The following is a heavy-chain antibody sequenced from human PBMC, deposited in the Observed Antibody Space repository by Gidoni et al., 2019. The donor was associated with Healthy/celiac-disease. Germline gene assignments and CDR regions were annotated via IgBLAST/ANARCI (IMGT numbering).Heavy chain of an antibody. Sequence: QVQLVESGGGVVQPGRSLRLSCAASGFTFSSYGMHWVRQAPGKGLEWVAVISYDGSNKYYADSVKGRVTISRDNSKNTLYLQMNSLRAEDTAVYYCAKLRSYGTSDAFDIWGQGTMVTVSS. CDR1: GFTFSSYG. CDR2: ISYDGSNK. J-gene: IGHJ3*02. D-gene: IGHD1-26*01. V-gene: IGHV3-30*18. CDR3: AKLRSYGTSDAFDI.